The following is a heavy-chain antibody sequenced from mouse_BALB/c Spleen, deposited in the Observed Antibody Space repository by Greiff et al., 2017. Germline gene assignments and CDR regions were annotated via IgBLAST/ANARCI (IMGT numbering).Heavy chain of an antibody. CDR2: IYPGNSDT. CDR3: TRWGYGRYFDV. V-gene: IGHV1-5*01. D-gene: IGHD2-10*02. Sequence: EVQRVESGTVLARPGASVKMSCKASGYTFTSYWMHWVKQRPGQGLEWIGAIYPGNSDTSYNQKFKGKAKLTAVTSTSTAYMELSSLTNEDSAVYYCTRWGYGRYFDVWGAGTTVTVSS. J-gene: IGHJ1*01. CDR1: GYTFTSYW.